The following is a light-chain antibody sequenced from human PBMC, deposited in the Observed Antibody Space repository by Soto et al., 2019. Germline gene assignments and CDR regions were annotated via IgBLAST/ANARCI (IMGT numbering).Light chain of an antibody. J-gene: IGLJ2*01. V-gene: IGLV2-14*01. CDR3: SSYTSSSTLV. Sequence: LTQPASVSGSPGQSITISCTGTSSDVGGYNYVSWYQQHPGKAPKLMIYEVSNRPSGVSNRFSGSKSGNTASLTISGLQAEDEADYYCSSYTSSSTLVFGGGTQLTVL. CDR1: SSDVGGYNY. CDR2: EVS.